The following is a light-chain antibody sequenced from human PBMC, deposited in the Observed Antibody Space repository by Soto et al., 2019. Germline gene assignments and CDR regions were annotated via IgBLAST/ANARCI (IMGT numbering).Light chain of an antibody. CDR2: AAS. V-gene: IGKV1-27*01. CDR3: QKYDSGPFT. J-gene: IGKJ3*01. CDR1: QGISHY. Sequence: DIQMTQSPTSLSASAGDRVTISCRATQGISHYLAWYQQRPGRGPKLLIYAASTLHSGVPSRFSGSGSGTGLGGRSRGREPEDVGTYYCQKYDSGPFTFGPGTKVDLK.